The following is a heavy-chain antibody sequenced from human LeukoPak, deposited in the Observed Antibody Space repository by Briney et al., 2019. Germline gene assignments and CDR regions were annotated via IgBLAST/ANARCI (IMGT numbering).Heavy chain of an antibody. D-gene: IGHD6-19*01. CDR1: GGSISSYY. CDR3: ARDDSSGWYYFDY. J-gene: IGHJ4*02. CDR2: IYYSGST. Sequence: SETLSLTCTVSGGSISSYYWSWIRQPPGKGLEWIGYIYYSGSTNYNPSLKSRVTISVDTSKNQFSLKLSSVTAADTAVYYCARDDSSGWYYFDYWGRGTLVTVSS. V-gene: IGHV4-59*01.